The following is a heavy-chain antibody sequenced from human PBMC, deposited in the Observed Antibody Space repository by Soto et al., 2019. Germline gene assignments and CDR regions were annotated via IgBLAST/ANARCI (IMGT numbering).Heavy chain of an antibody. CDR1: GGSISSYY. J-gene: IGHJ3*02. D-gene: IGHD2-2*01. CDR3: ARERCSSTSCYGDAFDI. V-gene: IGHV4-59*01. Sequence: SETLSLTCTVSGGSISSYYWSWIRQPPGKGLEWIGYIYYSGSTNYNPSLKSRVTISVDTSKNQFSLKLSSVTAADTAVYYCARERCSSTSCYGDAFDIWGQGTMDIV. CDR2: IYYSGST.